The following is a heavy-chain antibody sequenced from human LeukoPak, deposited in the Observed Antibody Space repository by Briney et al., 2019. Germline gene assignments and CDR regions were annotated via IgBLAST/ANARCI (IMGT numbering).Heavy chain of an antibody. D-gene: IGHD5-24*01. CDR3: ARDLNEVMMATTNPHVLDY. Sequence: ASVKVSCKESGYTFTSYYMHWVRQAPGQGLEWMGTINPSGGSTSYAQKFQGRVTMTRDTSTSTVYMELSSLRSEDTAVYYCARDLNEVMMATTNPHVLDYWGQGTLVTVSS. J-gene: IGHJ4*02. CDR1: GYTFTSYY. V-gene: IGHV1-46*01. CDR2: INPSGGST.